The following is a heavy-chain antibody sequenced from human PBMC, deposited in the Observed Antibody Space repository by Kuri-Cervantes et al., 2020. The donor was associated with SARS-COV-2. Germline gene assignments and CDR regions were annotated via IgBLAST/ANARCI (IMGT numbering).Heavy chain of an antibody. V-gene: IGHV1-2*02. Sequence: ASVKVSCKASGYTFTGYYMHWVRQAPGQGLEWMGWINPNSGGTNYAQKFQGRVTMTRDTSISTAYMELSRLRSDDTAVYYRARDFWPSGGYFDYWGQGTLVTVSS. CDR1: GYTFTGYY. D-gene: IGHD3-10*01. CDR2: INPNSGGT. CDR3: ARDFWPSGGYFDY. J-gene: IGHJ4*02.